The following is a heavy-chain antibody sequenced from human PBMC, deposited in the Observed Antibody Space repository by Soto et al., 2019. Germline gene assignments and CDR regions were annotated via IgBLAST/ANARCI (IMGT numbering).Heavy chain of an antibody. CDR2: IIPIFGTA. J-gene: IGHJ6*02. CDR1: GGTFSSYA. Sequence: SVKVSCKASGGTFSSYAISWVRQAPGQGLEWMGGIIPIFGTANYAQKFQGRVTITADESTSTAHMELSSLRSEDTAVYYCARGGYSSTWSNLLDRSGLDVWGQGTTVTVSS. V-gene: IGHV1-69*13. D-gene: IGHD6-13*01. CDR3: ARGGYSSTWSNLLDRSGLDV.